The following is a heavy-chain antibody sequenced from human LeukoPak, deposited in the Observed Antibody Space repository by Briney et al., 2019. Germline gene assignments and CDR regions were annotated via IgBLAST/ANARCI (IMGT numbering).Heavy chain of an antibody. CDR3: QKTAYEILTGYHHDY. Sequence: GESLKISCKGSGYTFTNYWIGWVRQMPGKVLEWMGIIYPGDSDTVSSPSFQGQVTFSADKSISTAYLQWSSLKASDTAFFFKQKTAYEILTGYHHDYWGQGTLVTVSS. CDR1: GYTFTNYW. D-gene: IGHD3-9*01. CDR2: IYPGDSDT. J-gene: IGHJ4*02. V-gene: IGHV5-51*01.